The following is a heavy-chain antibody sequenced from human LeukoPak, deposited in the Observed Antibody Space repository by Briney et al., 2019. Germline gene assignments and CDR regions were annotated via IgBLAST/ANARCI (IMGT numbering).Heavy chain of an antibody. CDR3: ARRYYGSGSYYNWFDH. Sequence: GESLKISFQGSGYRFTSYWIGWVRPMPGKGLEWMGIIYSGDSDTRCSPSFQGQVTISADKSISTAYLQWSSLKASDTAMYYCARRYYGSGSYYNWFDHWGQGTLVTVSS. J-gene: IGHJ5*02. V-gene: IGHV5-51*01. CDR1: GYRFTSYW. D-gene: IGHD3-10*01. CDR2: IYSGDSDT.